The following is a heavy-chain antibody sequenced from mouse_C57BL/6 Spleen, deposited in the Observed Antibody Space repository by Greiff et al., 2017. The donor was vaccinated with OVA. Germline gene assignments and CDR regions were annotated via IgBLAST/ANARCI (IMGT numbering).Heavy chain of an antibody. CDR3: ARRDGSSIYYAMDY. CDR2: INPNNGGT. D-gene: IGHD1-1*01. Sequence: VQLQQSGPELVKPGASVKIPCKASGYTFTDYNMDWVKQSHGKSLEWIGDINPNNGGTIYNQKFKGKATLTVDKSSSTAYMELRSLTSEDTAVYYCARRDGSSIYYAMDYWGQGTSVTVSS. J-gene: IGHJ4*01. V-gene: IGHV1-18*01. CDR1: GYTFTDYN.